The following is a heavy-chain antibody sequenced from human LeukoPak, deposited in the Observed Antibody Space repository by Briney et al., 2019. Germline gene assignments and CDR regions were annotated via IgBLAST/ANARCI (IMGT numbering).Heavy chain of an antibody. Sequence: GGSLRLFCAASGVTFSSYAMSWVRQAPGKGLEWVSAISGSGGSTLYAVSVQCRVTISRDNSKNTLYLQMNILIDEDTAVYYCATLVLVCSSASCPPGWFDPWGQGTLVTVSS. CDR3: ATLVLVCSSASCPPGWFDP. V-gene: IGHV3-23*01. CDR1: GVTFSSYA. J-gene: IGHJ5*02. D-gene: IGHD2-2*01. CDR2: ISGSGGST.